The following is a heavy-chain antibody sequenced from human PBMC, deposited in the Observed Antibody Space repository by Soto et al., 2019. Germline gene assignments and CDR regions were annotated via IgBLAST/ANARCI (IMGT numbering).Heavy chain of an antibody. Sequence: PSETLSLTCTVSGGSISGYYWSWIRQPPGKGLEWIGYMYNTGSTVYNPSFKSRVTISVDTSKNQFSLKLNSVTAADTAVYYCARDRWCYCGTGCYPLAVWGQGTTVTVSS. CDR3: ARDRWCYCGTGCYPLAV. CDR1: GGSISGYY. V-gene: IGHV4-59*01. J-gene: IGHJ6*02. D-gene: IGHD2-21*02. CDR2: MYNTGST.